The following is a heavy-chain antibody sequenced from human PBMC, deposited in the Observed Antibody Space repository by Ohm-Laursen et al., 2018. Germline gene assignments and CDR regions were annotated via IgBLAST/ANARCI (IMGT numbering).Heavy chain of an antibody. CDR2: ISAYNGNT. Sequence: APVKVSCNTSGYTFTSYGISWVRQAPGQGLEWMGWISAYNGNTNYAQKLQGRVTMTTDTSTSTAYMELRSLRSDDTAVYYCARDHGSGLYYYYGMDVWGQGTTVTVSS. CDR1: GYTFTSYG. D-gene: IGHD3-10*01. CDR3: ARDHGSGLYYYYGMDV. J-gene: IGHJ6*02. V-gene: IGHV1-18*01.